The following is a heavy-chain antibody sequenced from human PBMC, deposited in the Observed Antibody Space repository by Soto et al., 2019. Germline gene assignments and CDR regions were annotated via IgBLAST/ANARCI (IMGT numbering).Heavy chain of an antibody. D-gene: IGHD3-3*01. J-gene: IGHJ5*02. CDR2: INHSGST. CDR3: ARGPTWITIFGVVIMFDP. V-gene: IGHV4-34*01. CDR1: GGSFSGYY. Sequence: SETLSLTCAVYGGSFSGYYWSWIRQPPGKGLEWIGEINHSGSTNYNPSLKSRVTISVDTSKNQFSLKLSSVTAADTAVYYCARGPTWITIFGVVIMFDPWGQGTLVTVSS.